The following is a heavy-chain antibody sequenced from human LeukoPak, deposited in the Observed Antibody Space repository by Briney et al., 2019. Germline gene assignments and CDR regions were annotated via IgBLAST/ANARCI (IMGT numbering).Heavy chain of an antibody. CDR3: AKSLRWELRFDY. V-gene: IGHV3-23*01. J-gene: IGHJ4*02. D-gene: IGHD1-26*01. CDR2: ISGSGGST. Sequence: EGSLRLSCAASGFTFSSYAMSWVRQAPGKGLEWVSAISGSGGSTYYADSVKGRFTISRDNSKNTLYLQMNSLRAEDTAVYYCAKSLRWELRFDYWGQGTLVTVSS. CDR1: GFTFSSYA.